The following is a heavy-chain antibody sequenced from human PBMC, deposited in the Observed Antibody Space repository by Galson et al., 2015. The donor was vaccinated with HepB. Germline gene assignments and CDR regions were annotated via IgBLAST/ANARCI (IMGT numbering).Heavy chain of an antibody. J-gene: IGHJ5*02. CDR1: GGSISSYY. Sequence: SETLSLTCTVSGGSISSYYWSWIRQPPGKGLEWIGYIYYSGSTNYNPSLKSRVTISVDTSKNQFSLKLSSVTAADTAVYYCARGEWEPTRGWFDPWGQGTLVTVSS. CDR3: ARGEWEPTRGWFDP. D-gene: IGHD1-26*01. V-gene: IGHV4-59*01. CDR2: IYYSGST.